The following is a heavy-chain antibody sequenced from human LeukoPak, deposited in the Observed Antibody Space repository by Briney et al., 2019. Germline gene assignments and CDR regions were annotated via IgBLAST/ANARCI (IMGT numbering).Heavy chain of an antibody. J-gene: IGHJ4*02. Sequence: GGSLRLSCAASGFTFSNYGMSWVRQAPGKGLEWVSAISGSGVTTYYADSVKGRFTISRDNSKHTLSLQMNSLRAEDTAVYYCSKWKAIVLVPAARSPIDYWGQGTLVTVSS. V-gene: IGHV3-23*01. CDR2: ISGSGVTT. D-gene: IGHD2-2*01. CDR3: SKWKAIVLVPAARSPIDY. CDR1: GFTFSNYG.